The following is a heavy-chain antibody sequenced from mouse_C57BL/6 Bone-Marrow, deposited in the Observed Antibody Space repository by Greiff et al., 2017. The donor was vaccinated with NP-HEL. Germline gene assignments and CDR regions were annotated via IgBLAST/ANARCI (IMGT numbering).Heavy chain of an antibody. J-gene: IGHJ1*03. CDR2: ISDGGSYT. D-gene: IGHD1-1*01. V-gene: IGHV5-4*01. CDR3: AREDYYGTPGFDV. Sequence: EVQLVESGGGLVKPGGSLKLSCAASGFTFSSYAMSWVRQTPEKRLEWVATISDGGSYTYYPDNVKGRFTISRDNAKNNLYLQMSHLKSEDTAMYYCAREDYYGTPGFDVWGTGTTVTVSS. CDR1: GFTFSSYA.